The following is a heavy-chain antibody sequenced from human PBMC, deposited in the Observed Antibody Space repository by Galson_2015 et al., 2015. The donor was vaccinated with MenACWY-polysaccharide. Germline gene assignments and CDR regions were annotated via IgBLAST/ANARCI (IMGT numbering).Heavy chain of an antibody. Sequence: TLSLTCAVSGASISSGSHYWSWFRQYPGKSLEWIAYIYYNGRGNYNPSLRSRVTISVDMSKNPFSLNLNSVTAADTAVYFCAGIPATETSFGWFDPWGQGTLVTASS. J-gene: IGHJ5*02. CDR1: GASISSGSHY. D-gene: IGHD4-17*01. V-gene: IGHV4-31*11. CDR3: AGIPATETSFGWFDP. CDR2: IYYNGRG.